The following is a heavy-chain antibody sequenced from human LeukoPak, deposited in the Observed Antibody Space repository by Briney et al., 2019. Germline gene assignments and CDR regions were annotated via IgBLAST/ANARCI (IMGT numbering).Heavy chain of an antibody. Sequence: PGGSLRLSCAASGFTFSSYAMHWVRQAPGKGLEWVALISYDGTNKYYADSVKGRFTTSRDNSKNTLYLQMNSLRAEDMAVYYCAKDRGYSSSPGHFDYWGQGTLVTVSS. CDR1: GFTFSSYA. J-gene: IGHJ4*02. CDR3: AKDRGYSSSPGHFDY. CDR2: ISYDGTNK. V-gene: IGHV3-30*18. D-gene: IGHD6-6*01.